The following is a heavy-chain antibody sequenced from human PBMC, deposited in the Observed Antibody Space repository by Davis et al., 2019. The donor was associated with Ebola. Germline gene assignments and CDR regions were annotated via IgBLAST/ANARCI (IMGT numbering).Heavy chain of an antibody. V-gene: IGHV3-11*04. CDR3: ASVHIRLAFDI. D-gene: IGHD1-1*01. CDR1: GFTFSDYY. CDR2: ISSSGSTI. Sequence: GESLKISCAASGFTFSDYYMSWIRQAPGKGLEWVSYISSSGSTIYYADSVKGRFTISRDNAKNSLYLQMNSLRAEDTAVYYCASVHIRLAFDIWGQGTMVTVSS. J-gene: IGHJ3*02.